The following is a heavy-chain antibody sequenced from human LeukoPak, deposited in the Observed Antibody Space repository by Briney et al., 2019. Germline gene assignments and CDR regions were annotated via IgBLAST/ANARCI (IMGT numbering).Heavy chain of an antibody. CDR1: GFTFSSYG. J-gene: IGHJ4*02. CDR2: ISYDGSNK. CDR3: AKDSIVGAPMCY. D-gene: IGHD1-26*01. V-gene: IGHV3-30*18. Sequence: GGSLRLSCAASGFTFSSYGMHWVRQAPGKGLEWVAVISYDGSNKYYADSVKGRFTISRDNSKNTLYLQMNSLRAEDTAVYYCAKDSIVGAPMCYWGQGTLVTVSS.